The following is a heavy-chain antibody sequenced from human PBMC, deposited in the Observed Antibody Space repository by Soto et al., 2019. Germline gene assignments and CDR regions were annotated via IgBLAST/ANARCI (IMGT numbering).Heavy chain of an antibody. CDR3: AKGIWIQLFVFDP. CDR1: GFTFSTYA. V-gene: IGHV3-23*01. CDR2: ISGGGGST. J-gene: IGHJ5*02. Sequence: GGSLRLSCAASGFTFSTYAMNWVRQAPGKGLEWVSAISGGGGSTYYAGSVKGRFTISRDNSKNTLYLQMNSLGAEDTAVYYCAKGIWIQLFVFDPWGQGTLVTVSS. D-gene: IGHD5-18*01.